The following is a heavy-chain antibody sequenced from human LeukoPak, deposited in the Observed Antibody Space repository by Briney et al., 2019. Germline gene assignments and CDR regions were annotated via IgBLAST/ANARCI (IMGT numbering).Heavy chain of an antibody. J-gene: IGHJ6*03. V-gene: IGHV3-23*01. CDR2: ISGSGGST. D-gene: IGHD2-2*01. Sequence: GGSLRLSCAASGFTFRNSWMSWVRQAPGKGLEWVSAISGSGGSTYYADSVKGRFTISRDNSKNTLYLQMNSLRAEDTAVYYCAKAAIVVVRRYYMDVWGKGTTVTVSS. CDR3: AKAAIVVVRRYYMDV. CDR1: GFTFRNSW.